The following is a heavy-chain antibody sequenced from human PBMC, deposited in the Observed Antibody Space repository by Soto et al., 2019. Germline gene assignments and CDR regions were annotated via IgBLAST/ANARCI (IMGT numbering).Heavy chain of an antibody. J-gene: IGHJ3*02. V-gene: IGHV1-2*04. CDR3: ARDQGPWFGEFRDAFDI. Sequence: ASVKGSCTASGYTFTGYYMHWARQAPGQGLEWMGWINPNSGGTNYAQKFQGWVTMTRDTSISTAYMELSRLRSDDTAVYYCARDQGPWFGEFRDAFDIWGQGTMVTVSS. CDR1: GYTFTGYY. CDR2: INPNSGGT. D-gene: IGHD3-10*01.